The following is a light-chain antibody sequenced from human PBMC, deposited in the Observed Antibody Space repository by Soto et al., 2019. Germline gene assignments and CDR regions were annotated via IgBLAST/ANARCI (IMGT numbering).Light chain of an antibody. CDR1: QSVLYSSNNKNY. V-gene: IGKV4-1*01. J-gene: IGKJ1*01. CDR2: WAS. CDR3: QQYYSTPGVT. Sequence: DIVMTQSPDSLAVSLGERATINCKSSQSVLYSSNNKNYLAWYQQKPGQPPKLLIYWASTRESGVPDRFSGSGSVQEFTLTIISLEAEDVAVYYCQQYYSTPGVTFGQGTKVEIK.